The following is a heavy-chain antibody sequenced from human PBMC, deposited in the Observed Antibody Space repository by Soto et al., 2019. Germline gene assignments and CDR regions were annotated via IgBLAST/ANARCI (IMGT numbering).Heavy chain of an antibody. J-gene: IGHJ6*02. CDR3: AKDIPYCSGGSCYSRLDHYYYYGMDV. CDR2: ISGSGGST. CDR1: GLTFSSYA. Sequence: GGSLRLSYAASGLTFSSYAMSWVRQAPGKGLEWVSAISGSGGSTYYADSVKGRFTISRDNSKNTLYLQMNSLRAEDTAVYYCAKDIPYCSGGSCYSRLDHYYYYGMDVWGQGTTVT. V-gene: IGHV3-23*01. D-gene: IGHD2-15*01.